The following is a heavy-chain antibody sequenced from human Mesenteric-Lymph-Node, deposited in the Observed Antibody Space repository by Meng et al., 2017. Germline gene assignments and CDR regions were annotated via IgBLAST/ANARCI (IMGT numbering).Heavy chain of an antibody. Sequence: QVQLREAGPGLVGPSETLSLTCTVSGGSISSSSYYWAWIRQPPGEGLEWIGSVVYSGTTYYTSSLKSRVSISVDTSKNQFSLKLSSVTAADTAVYYCARHHHSPTFDYWGQGTLVTVSS. J-gene: IGHJ4*02. CDR1: GGSISSSSYY. CDR3: ARHHHSPTFDY. D-gene: IGHD1-14*01. CDR2: VVYSGTT. V-gene: IGHV4-39*01.